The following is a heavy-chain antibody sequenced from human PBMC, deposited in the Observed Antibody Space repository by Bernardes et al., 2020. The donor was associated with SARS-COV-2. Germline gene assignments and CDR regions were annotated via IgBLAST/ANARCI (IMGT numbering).Heavy chain of an antibody. CDR1: GFTFRSYS. CDR2: ISGSTNTI. J-gene: IGHJ5*02. D-gene: IGHD6-25*01. Sequence: GGSLRLSCAASGFTFRSYSMNWVRQAPGKGLEWISYISGSTNTIYYADSVEGRFTISRDNANNSLYLQMNSLRDEDTAVYYCAREIEGSADWFDPWGQGTLVTVSS. V-gene: IGHV3-48*02. CDR3: AREIEGSADWFDP.